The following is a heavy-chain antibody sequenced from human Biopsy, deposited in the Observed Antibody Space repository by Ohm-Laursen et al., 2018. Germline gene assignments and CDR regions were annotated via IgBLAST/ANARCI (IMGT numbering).Heavy chain of an antibody. Sequence: GSSVKVSCKTSGYTFTSYEINWVRQATGQGLEWMGWMNPDSGNTGYAQNFQGRVTMTRNTSISTAYMELSSLRSEDTAVYFCARADPPLFYYGPGSSTWSDPWAREPWSPSPQ. CDR2: MNPDSGNT. CDR1: GYTFTSYE. CDR3: ARADPPLFYYGPGSSTWSDP. V-gene: IGHV1-8*01. D-gene: IGHD3-10*01. J-gene: IGHJ5*02.